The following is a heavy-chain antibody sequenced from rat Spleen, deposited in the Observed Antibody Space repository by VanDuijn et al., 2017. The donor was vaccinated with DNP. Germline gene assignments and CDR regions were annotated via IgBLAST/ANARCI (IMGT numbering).Heavy chain of an antibody. J-gene: IGHJ2*01. CDR3: ARTTEGVVSWN. D-gene: IGHD1-11*01. Sequence: MGSINSAGTTNYNPSLKSRISITRDTSKNQFFLQLNSVTTEDKATYYCARTTEGVVSWNWGQGVMVTVSS. CDR2: INSAGTT. V-gene: IGHV3-3*01.